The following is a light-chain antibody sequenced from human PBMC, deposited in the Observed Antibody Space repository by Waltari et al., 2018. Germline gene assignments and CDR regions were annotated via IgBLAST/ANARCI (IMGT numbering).Light chain of an antibody. Sequence: DIQMTQSPSSLSASVGDRVTITCQASQDISNYLNWYQQKPVKAPQLLIYDASNLETVVPSRFSGSASGTDFTFTISSLQPEDIATYYCQQYDNLPSWAFGQGTKVEIK. CDR2: DAS. CDR1: QDISNY. J-gene: IGKJ1*01. V-gene: IGKV1-33*01. CDR3: QQYDNLPSWA.